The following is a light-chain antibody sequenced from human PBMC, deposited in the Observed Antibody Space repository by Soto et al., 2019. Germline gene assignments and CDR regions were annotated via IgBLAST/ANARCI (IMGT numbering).Light chain of an antibody. Sequence: QSVLTQAPSASGTPGQRVTISCSGSSFNIGSNYVYWYQQLPGTAPKXVIXRNDQRPXGIPXXXSGSKSGTSASLAISGLXXXXXXXYYCSAWDDSLSGYVFGTGTKLTVL. J-gene: IGLJ1*01. V-gene: IGLV1-47*01. CDR2: RND. CDR3: SAWDDSLSGYV. CDR1: SFNIGSNY.